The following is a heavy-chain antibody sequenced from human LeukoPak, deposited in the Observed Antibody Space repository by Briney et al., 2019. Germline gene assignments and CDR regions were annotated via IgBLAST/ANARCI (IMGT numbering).Heavy chain of an antibody. V-gene: IGHV1-24*01. CDR3: ARDQEAGVGATAFDY. Sequence: GASVKVSCKVSGYTLTELSMHWVRQAPGKGLEWMGGFDPEDGETNYAQKLQGRVTMTTDTSTSTAYMELRSLRSDDTAVYYCARDQEAGVGATAFDYWGQGTLVTVSS. D-gene: IGHD1-26*01. J-gene: IGHJ4*02. CDR1: GYTLTELS. CDR2: FDPEDGET.